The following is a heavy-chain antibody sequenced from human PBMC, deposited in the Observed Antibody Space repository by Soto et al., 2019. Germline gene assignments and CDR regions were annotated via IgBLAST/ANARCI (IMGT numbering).Heavy chain of an antibody. V-gene: IGHV1-3*01. CDR2: INGGVGNT. CDR3: ATAITATTFDH. CDR1: GYTFGGYA. J-gene: IGHJ4*02. D-gene: IGHD1-20*01. Sequence: QVHLVQSGAEVKPPAASVRISCAASGYTFGGYAFHWLRQAPGQSLEWMCWINGGVGNTDHPQKFQSRVTITRDTSADTAYVELRSLSPEDTAIYDCATAITATTFDHWGQGTLVTVSS.